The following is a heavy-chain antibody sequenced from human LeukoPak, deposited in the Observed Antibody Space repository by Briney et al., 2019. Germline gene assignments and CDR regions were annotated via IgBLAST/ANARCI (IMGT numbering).Heavy chain of an antibody. D-gene: IGHD2-21*01. CDR1: GFTFSSYW. V-gene: IGHV3-7*01. CDR3: ARIGEGGDPYFDY. CDR2: IKQDGSEK. Sequence: GGSLRLSCAASGFTFSSYWMSWVRQAPGKGLEWVANIKQDGSEKYYVDSVKGRFTISRDNAKNSLYLQMNSLRAEDTAVYYCARIGEGGDPYFDYWDQGALVTVSS. J-gene: IGHJ4*02.